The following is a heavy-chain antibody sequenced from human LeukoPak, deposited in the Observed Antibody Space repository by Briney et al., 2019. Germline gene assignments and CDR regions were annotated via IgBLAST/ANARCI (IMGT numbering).Heavy chain of an antibody. CDR1: GGTFSSYA. J-gene: IGHJ4*02. CDR3: ARGNVLLWFGEPNFDY. D-gene: IGHD3-10*01. Sequence: SVKVSCKASGGTFSSYAISWVRQAPGQGLEWMGGIIPIFGTANYAQKFQGRVTITADESTSTAYMELSSLRSEDTAVYYCARGNVLLWFGEPNFDYWGQGTLVTVSS. CDR2: IIPIFGTA. V-gene: IGHV1-69*01.